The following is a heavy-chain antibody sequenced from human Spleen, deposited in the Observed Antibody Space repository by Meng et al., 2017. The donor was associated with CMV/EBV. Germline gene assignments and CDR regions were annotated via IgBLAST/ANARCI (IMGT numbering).Heavy chain of an antibody. CDR2: IRWNGETT. Sequence: GGSLRLSCAASGFTFDDHGMNWVRQVPGKGLEWVSGIRWNGETTGYTESVKGRFTISRDNAKNSLYLQMNSLRAEDTAVYYCARVIGYCSGGSCYSSAPYYYYYGMDVWGQGTTVTVSS. D-gene: IGHD2-15*01. J-gene: IGHJ6*02. V-gene: IGHV3-20*04. CDR3: ARVIGYCSGGSCYSSAPYYYYYGMDV. CDR1: GFTFDDHG.